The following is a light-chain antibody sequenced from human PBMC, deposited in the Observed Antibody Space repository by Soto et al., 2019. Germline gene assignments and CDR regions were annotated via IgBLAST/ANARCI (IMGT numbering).Light chain of an antibody. CDR3: QQCYSTPT. CDR1: QSISSY. J-gene: IGKJ4*01. CDR2: AAS. Sequence: DIQMTQSPSSLSASVGDRVTITFRASQSISSYLNWYQQKPGKAPKLLIYAASSLESGVPSRFSGSGSGTDFTLTISSLQPEDFATYYCQQCYSTPTFGGGTKVEIK. V-gene: IGKV1-39*01.